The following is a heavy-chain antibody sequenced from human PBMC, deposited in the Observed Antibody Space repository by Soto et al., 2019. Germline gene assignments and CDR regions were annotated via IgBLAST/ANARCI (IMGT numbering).Heavy chain of an antibody. D-gene: IGHD1-1*01. Sequence: QVQLQESGPGLVKPSETLSLTCTVSGGSVRSGSYYWSWIRQPPGKGLEWIGYIYYSGSTNYNPSLKSRITISVDTSKNQFSLNLSSVTAADTAVYYCTRYSSNWNFFYWGQGTLVTVSS. CDR2: IYYSGST. CDR3: TRYSSNWNFFY. CDR1: GGSVRSGSYY. J-gene: IGHJ4*02. V-gene: IGHV4-61*01.